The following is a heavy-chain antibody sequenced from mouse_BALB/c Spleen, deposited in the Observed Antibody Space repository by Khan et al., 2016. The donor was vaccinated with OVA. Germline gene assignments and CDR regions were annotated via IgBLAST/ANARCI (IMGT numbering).Heavy chain of an antibody. V-gene: IGHV3-2*02. J-gene: IGHJ4*01. CDR1: GYSITSDYA. CDR3: ARSLYYSDSCAMDY. D-gene: IGHD2-13*01. CDR2: ISSTGST. Sequence: EVQLLESGPGLVKPSQSLSLTCTVTGYSITSDYAWNWIRQFPGNKLEWMGYISSTGSTSYNPSLKSRISITRDTSKNQFFLHLNSVTTEDTATYYCARSLYYSDSCAMDYWGQGTSVTVAS.